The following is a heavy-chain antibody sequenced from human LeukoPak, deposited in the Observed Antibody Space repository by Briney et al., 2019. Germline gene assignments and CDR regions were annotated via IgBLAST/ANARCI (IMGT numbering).Heavy chain of an antibody. Sequence: ASVKVSCKASGYTFTNYGITWVRQAPGQGLEWMGWISAYNGNTNSAQKLQTRVTITTDTATSTAYMELRSLTSDDTDVYYCARTYSKYFSSSEFDSWGQGTLVTVSS. J-gene: IGHJ4*02. CDR2: ISAYNGNT. V-gene: IGHV1-18*01. D-gene: IGHD2/OR15-2a*01. CDR3: ARTYSKYFSSSEFDS. CDR1: GYTFTNYG.